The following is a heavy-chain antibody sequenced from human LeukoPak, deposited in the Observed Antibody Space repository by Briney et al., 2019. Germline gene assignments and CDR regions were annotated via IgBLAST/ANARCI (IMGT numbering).Heavy chain of an antibody. D-gene: IGHD3-10*01. CDR1: GFTFSSYG. CDR2: ISYDGSNK. CDR3: AKDSSRGLDY. V-gene: IGHV3-30*18. J-gene: IGHJ4*02. Sequence: GGSLRLSCAASGFTFSSYGMHWVRLAPGKGLEWVAVISYDGSNKYYAGSVKGRFTISRDNSKNTLYLQMNSLRAEDTAVYYCAKDSSRGLDYWGQGTLVTVSS.